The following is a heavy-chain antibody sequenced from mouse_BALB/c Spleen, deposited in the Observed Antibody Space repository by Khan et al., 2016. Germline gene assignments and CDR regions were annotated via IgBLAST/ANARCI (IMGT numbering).Heavy chain of an antibody. CDR3: ARDYDYDGDWYFDV. D-gene: IGHD2-4*01. V-gene: IGHV9-3-1*01. CDR1: GYTFTNYG. J-gene: IGHJ1*01. CDR2: MNTYTGEP. Sequence: QIQLVQSGPELKKPGETVKISCKASGYTFTNYGMNWVKQATGKGLKWMGWMNTYTGEPTYADDFKGRFAFSLKTSARTAYLQINNLKNEDTATYFCARDYDYDGDWYFDVWGAGTTVTVSS.